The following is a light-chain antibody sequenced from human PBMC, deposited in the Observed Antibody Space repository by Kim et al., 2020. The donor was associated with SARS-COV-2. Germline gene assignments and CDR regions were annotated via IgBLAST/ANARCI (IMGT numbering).Light chain of an antibody. CDR1: SLRKYY. Sequence: SSELTQDPAVSVAGGQAGGVRGGGDSLRKYYGAWYQQKPGQAPVLLIYNKNNRPSGIPDRFSGSSSGNIASLTITGAQAEDEADYYCNSRDNSADRLGVFGGGTQLTVL. CDR3: NSRDNSADRLGV. V-gene: IGLV3-19*01. J-gene: IGLJ3*02. CDR2: NKN.